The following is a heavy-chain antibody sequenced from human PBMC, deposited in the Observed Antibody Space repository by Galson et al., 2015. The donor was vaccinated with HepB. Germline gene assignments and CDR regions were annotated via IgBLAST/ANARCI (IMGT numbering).Heavy chain of an antibody. J-gene: IGHJ2*01. CDR1: GFTFDDYA. CDR3: AKVPRSWLTYWYFDL. Sequence: SLRLSCAASGFTFDDYAMHWVRQAPGKSLEWVSGISWNSGSIGYADSVKGRFTISRDNAKNSLYLQMNSLRAEDTALYYCAKVPRSWLTYWYFDLWGRGTLVTVPS. D-gene: IGHD5-24*01. V-gene: IGHV3-9*01. CDR2: ISWNSGSI.